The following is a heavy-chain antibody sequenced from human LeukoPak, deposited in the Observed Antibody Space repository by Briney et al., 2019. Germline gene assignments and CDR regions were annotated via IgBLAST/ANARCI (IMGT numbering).Heavy chain of an antibody. V-gene: IGHV4-61*02. Sequence: SETLSLTCTVSGGSISSGSYYSGWIRQPAGKGLEGIGRIYTSGSTNYNPSLKSRVTISVDTSKNQFSLKLSSVTAADTVVYYCARECYSSSWYYDHSYMYVWGKGTTVTVSS. CDR2: IYTSGST. CDR1: GGSISSGSYY. CDR3: ARECYSSSWYYDHSYMYV. J-gene: IGHJ6*03. D-gene: IGHD6-13*01.